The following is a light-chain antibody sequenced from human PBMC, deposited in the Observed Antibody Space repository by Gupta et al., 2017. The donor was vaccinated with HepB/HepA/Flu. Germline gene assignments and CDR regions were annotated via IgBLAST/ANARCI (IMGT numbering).Light chain of an antibody. CDR1: SSDIGAYNY. CDR3: VSTTTSSSVV. Sequence: QSALPQPASVSGSPGQSITISCTGTSSDIGAYNYVSWYQQHPGKAPKVIIYDVTKRPAGVSRRFSGSKSGYSASLTVSEHEDEDDAYYYCVSTTTSSSVVFGGGTKLTVL. CDR2: DVT. J-gene: IGLJ2*01. V-gene: IGLV2-14*03.